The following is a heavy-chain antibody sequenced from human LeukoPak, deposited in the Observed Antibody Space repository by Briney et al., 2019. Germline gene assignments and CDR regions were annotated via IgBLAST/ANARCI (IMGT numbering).Heavy chain of an antibody. CDR1: GFTFSSYA. CDR3: ARHDYGGFGV. Sequence: PGGSLRLSCAASGFTFSSYAMSWVRQAPGKGLEWLAYISSSGNTIYYADSVKGRLTISRDNAKNSLFLQMNSLRAEDTAVYYCARHDYGGFGVWGKGTSVAVFS. CDR2: ISSSGNTI. V-gene: IGHV3-48*04. J-gene: IGHJ6*04. D-gene: IGHD4/OR15-4a*01.